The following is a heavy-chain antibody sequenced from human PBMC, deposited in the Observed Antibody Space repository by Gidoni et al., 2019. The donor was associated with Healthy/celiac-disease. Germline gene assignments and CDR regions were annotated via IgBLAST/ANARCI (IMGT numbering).Heavy chain of an antibody. Sequence: EVQLVQSGAAVNKPGESLKISCKGSGYSFTSYWIGWVRQMPGKGLEWMGIIYPGDSDTRYSPSFQGQVTISADKSISTAYLQWSSLKASDTAMYYCASAYCGGDCSWDAHDAFDIWGQGTMVTVSS. D-gene: IGHD2-21*02. V-gene: IGHV5-51*01. CDR2: IYPGDSDT. CDR1: GYSFTSYW. CDR3: ASAYCGGDCSWDAHDAFDI. J-gene: IGHJ3*02.